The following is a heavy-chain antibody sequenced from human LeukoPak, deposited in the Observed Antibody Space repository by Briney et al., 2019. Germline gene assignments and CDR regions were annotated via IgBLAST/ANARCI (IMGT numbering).Heavy chain of an antibody. J-gene: IGHJ6*03. D-gene: IGHD6-19*01. Sequence: GASVKVSCKASGYTFTGYYMPWVRQAPGQGLEWMGWINPNSGGTNYAQKFQGRVTMTRDTSISTAYMELSRLRSDDTAVYYCARVIAVAGDYYYMDVWGKGTTVTISS. CDR1: GYTFTGYY. V-gene: IGHV1-2*02. CDR3: ARVIAVAGDYYYMDV. CDR2: INPNSGGT.